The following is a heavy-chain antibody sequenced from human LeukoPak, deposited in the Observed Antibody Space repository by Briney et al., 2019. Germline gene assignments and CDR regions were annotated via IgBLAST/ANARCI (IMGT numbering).Heavy chain of an antibody. CDR2: IYYSGST. V-gene: IGHV4-59*01. CDR3: ARGAAGYSYG. CDR1: GGSISSYY. Sequence: SETLSLTCTVSGGSISSYYWSWIRQPPGKGLEWIGHIYYSGSTNYNPSLKSRVTISIDTSKNQLSLRLSSVTAADTAVYYCARGAAGYSYGWGQGTLVTVSS. D-gene: IGHD5-18*01. J-gene: IGHJ4*02.